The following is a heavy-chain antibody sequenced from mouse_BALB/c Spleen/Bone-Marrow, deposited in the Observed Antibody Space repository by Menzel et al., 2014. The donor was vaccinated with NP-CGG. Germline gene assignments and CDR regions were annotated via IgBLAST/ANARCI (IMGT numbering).Heavy chain of an antibody. CDR1: GYTFTDYE. CDR2: IGPETGGT. Sequence: VQLQQSGAELVRPGASVALSCKASGYTFTDYEMHWVKQTPVHGLEWIGAIGPETGGTAYNQKFKGKDTLTADKSSSRAYMELRSLTSEDSAVYYCTRSLHCNYVMDFWGLGTSVTVSS. CDR3: TRSLHCNYVMDF. J-gene: IGHJ4*01. D-gene: IGHD2-1*01. V-gene: IGHV1-15*01.